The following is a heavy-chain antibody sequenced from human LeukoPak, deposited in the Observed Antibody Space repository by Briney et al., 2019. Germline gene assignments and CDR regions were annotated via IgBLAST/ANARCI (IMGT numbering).Heavy chain of an antibody. Sequence: PGGSLRLSCAASGFTFNRFWMHWVRDVPGKGLEWVSRINSDGSNTTYADSVRGRLTTSRDNAKDTVYLQMNSLRPDDTAVYYCTRDYGMAGSTNAFDIWGQGTMVTVSS. CDR2: INSDGSNT. V-gene: IGHV3-74*03. D-gene: IGHD5-24*01. CDR3: TRDYGMAGSTNAFDI. J-gene: IGHJ3*02. CDR1: GFTFNRFW.